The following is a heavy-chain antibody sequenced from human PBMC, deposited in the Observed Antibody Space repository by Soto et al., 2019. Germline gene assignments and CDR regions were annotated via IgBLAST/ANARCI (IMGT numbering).Heavy chain of an antibody. CDR3: AVQWGY. CDR2: ISYDGSKK. CDR1: GFTFSSYA. V-gene: IGHV3-30-3*01. J-gene: IGHJ4*02. D-gene: IGHD2-8*01. Sequence: PVGSLRLSCAASGFTFSSYAMHWVRQAPGKGLEWVAVISYDGSKKDYADSVKGRFTISRDNSKDTLYLQMNSLRAEDTAVYYCAVQWGYWGQGTLVTVSS.